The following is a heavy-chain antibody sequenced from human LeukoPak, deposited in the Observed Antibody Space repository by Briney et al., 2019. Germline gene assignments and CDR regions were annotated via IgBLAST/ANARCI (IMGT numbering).Heavy chain of an antibody. CDR2: IYYSGST. D-gene: IGHD6-13*01. V-gene: IGHV4-39*01. Sequence: SETLSLTCTVSGASITSSSYYWGWIRQPPGKGLEWIGSIYYSGSTYYNPSLKSRVTISVDTSKKQFSLKLSSVTAADTAVYYCARKNSIISTIADSPFDYWGQGTLVTVSS. J-gene: IGHJ4*02. CDR1: GASITSSSYY. CDR3: ARKNSIISTIADSPFDY.